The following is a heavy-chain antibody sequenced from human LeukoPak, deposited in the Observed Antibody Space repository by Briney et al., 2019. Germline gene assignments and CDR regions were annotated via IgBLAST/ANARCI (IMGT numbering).Heavy chain of an antibody. J-gene: IGHJ6*03. V-gene: IGHV4-59*12. Sequence: SETLSLTCTVSGGSISSYYWSWIRQPPGKGLEWIGNIFYSGSTYYNPSLKSRVTMSVDTSKNQFSLKLSSVTAADTAVYYCARLSAAGTNGAWFGELLRKDYYYYYMDVWGKGTTVTISS. CDR1: GGSISSYY. CDR2: IFYSGST. CDR3: ARLSAAGTNGAWFGELLRKDYYYYYMDV. D-gene: IGHD3-10*01.